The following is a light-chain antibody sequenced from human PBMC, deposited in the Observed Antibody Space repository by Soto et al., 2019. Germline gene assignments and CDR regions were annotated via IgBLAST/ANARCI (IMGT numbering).Light chain of an antibody. J-gene: IGKJ1*01. Sequence: EIVLTQSPGTLSLSPGERATLSCRASQSISSNYVAWYQQKPGQAPRLLIYGAFARAAGITGRFSGSASGADFTLTISRLGPEDFAVYFCQHYDASPWTFGQGTKVELK. CDR1: QSISSNY. CDR2: GAF. V-gene: IGKV3-20*01. CDR3: QHYDASPWT.